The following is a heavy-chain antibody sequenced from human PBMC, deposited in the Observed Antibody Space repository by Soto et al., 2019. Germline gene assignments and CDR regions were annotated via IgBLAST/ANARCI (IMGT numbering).Heavy chain of an antibody. Sequence: PGESLKISCKGSGYGFTSYWIGWVRQMPGKGLEWMGIIYPGDSATRYTPSFQAQVTISADKSISTAYLQWSSLKASDTAMYYCARHTSRSRLYYYYCGMDVWGQVSTVTFSS. CDR1: GYGFTSYW. D-gene: IGHD2-2*01. CDR2: IYPGDSAT. V-gene: IGHV5-51*01. J-gene: IGHJ6*02. CDR3: ARHTSRSRLYYYYCGMDV.